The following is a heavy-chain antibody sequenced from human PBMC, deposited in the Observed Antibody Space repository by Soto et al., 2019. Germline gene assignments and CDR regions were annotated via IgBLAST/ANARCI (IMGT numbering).Heavy chain of an antibody. J-gene: IGHJ6*02. D-gene: IGHD3-10*01. V-gene: IGHV3-33*01. Sequence: GGSLRLSGAASGFTFSSYGMHWVRQAPGKGLEWVAVIWYDGSNKYYADSVKGRFTISRDNSKNTLYLQMNSLRAEDTAVYYCAREGIYYGSETSMDVWGQGTTVTVSS. CDR1: GFTFSSYG. CDR3: AREGIYYGSETSMDV. CDR2: IWYDGSNK.